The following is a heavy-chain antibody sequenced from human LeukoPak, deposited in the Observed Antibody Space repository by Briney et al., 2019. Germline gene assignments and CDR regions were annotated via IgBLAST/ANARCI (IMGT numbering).Heavy chain of an antibody. CDR3: ARDVLLDY. CDR1: GFTFSIYG. V-gene: IGHV3-30*02. J-gene: IGHJ4*02. CDR2: IRYDGSNK. D-gene: IGHD2-8*01. Sequence: GGSLRLSCAASGFTFSIYGMHWVRQAPGKGLEWVAFIRYDGSNKYYADSVKGRFTISRDNSKNTLYLHVNSLRLEDTAVYYCARDVLLDYWGQGTLVTVSS.